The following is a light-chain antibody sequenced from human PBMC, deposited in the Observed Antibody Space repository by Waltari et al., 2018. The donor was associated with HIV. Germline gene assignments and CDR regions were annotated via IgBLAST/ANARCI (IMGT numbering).Light chain of an antibody. Sequence: SYVLTQPPSVSVAPGKTARITCGGNNIGSKSVHWYQQKPGQAPVLVIYNGSDRTSGIPERFSGSNSGNTATLTISRVEAGDEADYYCQVWDSSSDHPGVFGTGTKVTVL. CDR1: NIGSKS. CDR3: QVWDSSSDHPGV. CDR2: NGS. V-gene: IGLV3-21*04. J-gene: IGLJ1*01.